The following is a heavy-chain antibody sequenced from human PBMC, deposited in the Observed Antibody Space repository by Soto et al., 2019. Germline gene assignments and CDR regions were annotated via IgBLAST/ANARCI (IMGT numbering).Heavy chain of an antibody. Sequence: GGSLRLSCAASGFTFSNAWMSWVRQAPGKGLEWVGRIKSKTDGGTTDYAAPVKGRFTISRDDSKNTLYLQMNSLKTEDTAVYYCTTARALEWLKLGYYFDYWGQGTLVTVSS. D-gene: IGHD3-3*01. CDR2: IKSKTDGGTT. CDR1: GFTFSNAW. J-gene: IGHJ4*02. CDR3: TTARALEWLKLGYYFDY. V-gene: IGHV3-15*01.